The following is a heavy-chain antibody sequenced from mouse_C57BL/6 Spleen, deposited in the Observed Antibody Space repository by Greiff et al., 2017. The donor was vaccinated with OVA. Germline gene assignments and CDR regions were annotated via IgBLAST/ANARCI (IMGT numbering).Heavy chain of an antibody. Sequence: EVKLVESGGGLVKPGGSLKLSCAASGFTFSDYGMHWVRQAPEKGLEWVAYISSGSSTIYYADTVKGRFTISRDNAKNTLFLQMTSLRSEDTAMYYCARHYSNYGAWFAYWGQGTLVTVSA. CDR3: ARHYSNYGAWFAY. J-gene: IGHJ3*01. V-gene: IGHV5-17*01. D-gene: IGHD2-5*01. CDR2: ISSGSSTI. CDR1: GFTFSDYG.